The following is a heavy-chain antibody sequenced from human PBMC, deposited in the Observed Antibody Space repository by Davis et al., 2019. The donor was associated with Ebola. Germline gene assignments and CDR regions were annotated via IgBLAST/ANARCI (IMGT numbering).Heavy chain of an antibody. CDR2: ITVTSNYT. Sequence: GESLKISCAASGFTFSSYSMNWVRQAPGKGPEWVSSITVTSNYTYYADSVKGRFTISRDNAKNSLYLQMNSLRAEDTAVYYCARRNWFDPWGQGTLVTVSS. J-gene: IGHJ5*02. CDR3: ARRNWFDP. V-gene: IGHV3-21*01. CDR1: GFTFSSYS.